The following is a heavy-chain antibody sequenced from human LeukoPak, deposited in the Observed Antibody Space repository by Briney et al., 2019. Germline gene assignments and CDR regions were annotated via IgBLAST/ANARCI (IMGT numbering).Heavy chain of an antibody. CDR1: GYTFTSYD. CDR2: MNPNSGNT. CDR3: ARTLYSSGWYSGHYYYYYGMDV. D-gene: IGHD6-19*01. J-gene: IGHJ6*02. V-gene: IGHV1-8*01. Sequence: ASVKVSCKASGYTFTSYDINWVRQATGQGLEWMGWMNPNSGNTGYAQKFQGRVTMTRNTSISTAYMELSSLRSDDTAVYYCARTLYSSGWYSGHYYYYYGMDVWGQGTTVTVSS.